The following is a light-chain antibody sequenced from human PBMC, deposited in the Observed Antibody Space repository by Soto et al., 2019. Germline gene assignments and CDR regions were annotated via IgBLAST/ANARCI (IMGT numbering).Light chain of an antibody. V-gene: IGLV2-23*01. Sequence: QLVLTQPASVSGSPGQSITISCTGTSSDVGSYNLVSWYQQHPGKAPKLMIYEGSKRPSGVSNRFSGSKSGNTASLTISGLQAEDEADYYCCSYAGSSTLGVFGGGTKLTVL. CDR1: SSDVGSYNL. J-gene: IGLJ2*01. CDR2: EGS. CDR3: CSYAGSSTLGV.